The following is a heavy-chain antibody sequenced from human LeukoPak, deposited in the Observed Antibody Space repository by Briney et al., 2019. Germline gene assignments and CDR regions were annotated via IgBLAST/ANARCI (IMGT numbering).Heavy chain of an antibody. Sequence: SETLSLTCTVSGYSISSDYYWGWIRQPPGKGLEWIGSVHHSGRTHYNPSLKSRVTISVDTSKNQFSLKLSSVTAADTAVYYCARDLAAAGTIDPWGQGTLVTVSS. D-gene: IGHD6-13*01. CDR2: VHHSGRT. CDR3: ARDLAAAGTIDP. J-gene: IGHJ5*02. CDR1: GYSISSDYY. V-gene: IGHV4-38-2*02.